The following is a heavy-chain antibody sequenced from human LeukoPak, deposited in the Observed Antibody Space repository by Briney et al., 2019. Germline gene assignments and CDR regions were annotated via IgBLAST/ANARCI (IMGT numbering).Heavy chain of an antibody. CDR3: GADLGDYGDYIRV. V-gene: IGHV3-15*01. J-gene: IGHJ4*02. D-gene: IGHD4-17*01. CDR1: GFIFNKAW. Sequence: PGGSLRLSCAASGFIFNKAWMSWIRQAPGKGLECVGRIKSKSAGPTTDYPSPVKGRFIITRDDSKYMWYLQMRSLKTDVTALYYCGADLGDYGDYIRVWGQGTLVPVSS. CDR2: IKSKSAGPTT.